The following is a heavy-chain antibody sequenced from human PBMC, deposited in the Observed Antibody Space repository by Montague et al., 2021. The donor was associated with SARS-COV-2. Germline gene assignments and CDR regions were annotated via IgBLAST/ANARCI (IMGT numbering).Heavy chain of an antibody. CDR2: INDSGST. CDR1: GGSFSGYY. D-gene: IGHD3-3*01. CDR3: ARGRAARSITIFEAVNPAIRYYYYMDV. V-gene: IGHV4-34*01. Sequence: SETLSLTCAVYGGSFSGYYWSWIRQPPGKGLEWIGEINDSGSTYYNPSLKSRVTISVDTSKNQFSLKLSSVTAADTAVYYCARGRAARSITIFEAVNPAIRYYYYMDVWGKGTTVTVSS. J-gene: IGHJ6*03.